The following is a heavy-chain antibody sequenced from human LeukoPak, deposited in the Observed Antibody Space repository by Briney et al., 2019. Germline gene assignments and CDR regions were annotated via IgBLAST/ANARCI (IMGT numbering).Heavy chain of an antibody. CDR3: ARGGMPRYCTNGVCHNFDY. CDR2: IYYSGST. CDR1: GGSISSGGYY. Sequence: PSETLSLTCTVSGGSISSGGYYWSWIRQHPGKGLEWIGYIYYSGSTYYNPSLKSRVTISVDTSKNQFSLKLSSVTAADTAVYYCARGGMPRYCTNGVCHNFDYWGQGTLVTVSS. J-gene: IGHJ4*02. D-gene: IGHD2-8*01. V-gene: IGHV4-31*03.